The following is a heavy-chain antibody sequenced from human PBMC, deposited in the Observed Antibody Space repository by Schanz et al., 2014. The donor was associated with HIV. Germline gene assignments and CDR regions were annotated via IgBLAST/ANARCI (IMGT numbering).Heavy chain of an antibody. Sequence: EVQLVESGGGLIQPGGSRRLSCAASGFAVSGNYMSWVRQAPGKGLEWVSTLYNGGDTYYADSVKGRFTISRDNSKNTLYLQMNSLRAEDTAVYYCAKDRITGTTGVPYYYYGMDVWGQGTTVTVSS. V-gene: IGHV3-66*03. CDR3: AKDRITGTTGVPYYYYGMDV. CDR1: GFAVSGNY. D-gene: IGHD1-7*01. CDR2: LYNGGDT. J-gene: IGHJ6*02.